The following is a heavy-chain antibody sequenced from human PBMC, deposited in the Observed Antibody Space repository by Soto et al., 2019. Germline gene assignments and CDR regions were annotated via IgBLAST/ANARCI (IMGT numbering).Heavy chain of an antibody. CDR1: GFTFDDYT. Sequence: PGGSLRLSCAASGFTFDDYTMHWVRQAPGKGLEWVSLISWDGGSTYYADSVKGRFTISRDNSKNSLYLQMNSLRTEDTALYYCAKDSGGYYYYGMDVWGQGTTVTVSS. CDR3: AKDSGGYYYYGMDV. J-gene: IGHJ6*02. CDR2: ISWDGGST. D-gene: IGHD2-15*01. V-gene: IGHV3-43*01.